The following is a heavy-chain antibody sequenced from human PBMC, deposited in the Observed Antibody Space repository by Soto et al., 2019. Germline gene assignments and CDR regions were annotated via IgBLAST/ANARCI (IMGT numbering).Heavy chain of an antibody. V-gene: IGHV2-5*01. CDR2: INWNDDK. D-gene: IGHD3-22*01. J-gene: IGHJ4*02. CDR3: ARSGHNSGFFYYDY. Sequence: QITLKESGPTLVKVTQTVTLTCTFSGFSLSSTGVGVGWIRQSPGKALEGLALINWNDDKRYNPSLKSRLTITKDTSKNQVVLTMTNMDPMDTATYYCARSGHNSGFFYYDYWGQGTLVTVSS. CDR1: GFSLSSTGVG.